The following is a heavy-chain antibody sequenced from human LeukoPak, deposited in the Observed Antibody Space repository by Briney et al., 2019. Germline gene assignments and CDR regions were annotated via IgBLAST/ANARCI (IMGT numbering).Heavy chain of an antibody. V-gene: IGHV3-74*01. J-gene: IGHJ3*02. CDR2: INSDGSST. CDR3: ARDLGMTSMDI. CDR1: GFTFSIYW. Sequence: GGSLRLSCGASGFTFSIYWMHWVRQAPGKGLVWVSRINSDGSSTNYADSVKGRFTISRDNAKNTLYPQMNSLGAEDTAVYYCARDLGMTSMDIWGQGTMVTVSS. D-gene: IGHD2-21*02.